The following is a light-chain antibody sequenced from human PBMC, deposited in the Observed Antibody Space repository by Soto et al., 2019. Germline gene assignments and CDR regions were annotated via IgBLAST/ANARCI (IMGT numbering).Light chain of an antibody. CDR3: QQVNGYPHT. J-gene: IGKJ2*01. CDR1: QGISSN. Sequence: DIQLTQSPSFLSASVGDRVTITCRASQGISSNLAWYKQKPGKAPKLLIYAASTLQSGVPSRFSGSGFGTEFTLTISSLQPEDFATYCFQQVNGYPHTFGHGTNLEIK. CDR2: AAS. V-gene: IGKV1-9*01.